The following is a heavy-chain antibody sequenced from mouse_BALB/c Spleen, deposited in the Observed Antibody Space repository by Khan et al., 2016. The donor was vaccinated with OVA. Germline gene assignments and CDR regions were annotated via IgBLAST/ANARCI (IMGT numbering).Heavy chain of an antibody. Sequence: EVQLQESGAELVKSGATVKLSCTASGFNFNDTYMHWLKQCPEQGLEWIGSIDPQNGNTKYDPKFQGKATITADTSSNTAYLPLSRLTSEATAVYYCARRARKWGQGTTLTVSS. CDR2: IDPQNGNT. CDR1: GFNFNDTY. J-gene: IGHJ2*01. V-gene: IGHV14-3*02. D-gene: IGHD3-3*01. CDR3: ARRARK.